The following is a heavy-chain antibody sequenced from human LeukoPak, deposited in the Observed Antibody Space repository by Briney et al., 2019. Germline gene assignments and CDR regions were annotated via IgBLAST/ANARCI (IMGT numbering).Heavy chain of an antibody. J-gene: IGHJ3*02. CDR3: ARAAHLKGGSKLRNRSSWYYAFDI. D-gene: IGHD6-13*01. CDR2: MNPNSGNT. Sequence: GASVKVSCKASGYTFTSYDINWVRQATGQGLEWMGWMNPNSGNTSYAQKFQGRVTMTRNTSISTAYMELSSLRSEDTAVYYCARAAHLKGGSKLRNRSSWYYAFDIWGQGTMVTVSS. CDR1: GYTFTSYD. V-gene: IGHV1-8*01.